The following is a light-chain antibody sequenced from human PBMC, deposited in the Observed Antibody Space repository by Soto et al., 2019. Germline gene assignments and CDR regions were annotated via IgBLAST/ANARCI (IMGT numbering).Light chain of an antibody. J-gene: IGKJ1*01. Sequence: DIQMTQSPSSLSASVGDRVTITCRASQSIVTYLNWYLQKPGKAPKLLIYAASNLQSGVPSRFSGSGSGTDFTLTISSLQPEDFPTYFCQQSYSTPPWTFGQGTKVEIK. CDR3: QQSYSTPPWT. CDR1: QSIVTY. CDR2: AAS. V-gene: IGKV1-39*01.